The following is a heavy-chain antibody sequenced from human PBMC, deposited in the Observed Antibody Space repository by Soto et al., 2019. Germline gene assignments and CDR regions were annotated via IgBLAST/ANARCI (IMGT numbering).Heavy chain of an antibody. V-gene: IGHV1-18*01. CDR2: ISAYNGNT. D-gene: IGHD2-2*01. Sequence: GASVKVSCKASGYAFTSYGISRVRKAPGQRLEWMGWISAYNGNTNYAQKLQGRVTMTTDTSTSTAYMELRSLRSDDTAVYYCARDIVVAAYYYYYYMDVWGKGTTVTVSS. CDR3: ARDIVVAAYYYYYYMDV. CDR1: GYAFTSYG. J-gene: IGHJ6*03.